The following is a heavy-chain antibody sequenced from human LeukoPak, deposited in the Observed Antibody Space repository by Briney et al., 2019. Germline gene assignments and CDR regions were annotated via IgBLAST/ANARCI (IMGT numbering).Heavy chain of an antibody. J-gene: IGHJ4*02. D-gene: IGHD1-7*01. CDR3: AKDGWNGNYYLDY. V-gene: IGHV3-33*06. CDR2: ICHDGSNK. Sequence: GGSLRLSCAASGFTFSSYGIHWVRQPPGKGREWVAVICHDGSNKYYAQSVKGRFTISRDNSKNTLHLEMSSLRAEDTALYFCAKDGWNGNYYLDYWGQGTLVTVSS. CDR1: GFTFSSYG.